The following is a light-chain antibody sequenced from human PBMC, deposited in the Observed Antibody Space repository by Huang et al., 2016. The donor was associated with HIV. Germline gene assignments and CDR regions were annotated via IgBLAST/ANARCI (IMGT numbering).Light chain of an antibody. V-gene: IGKV3-15*01. J-gene: IGKJ3*01. Sequence: EIIMTQFPATLSLSPGERVSQSVGTQSAWYQQKPGQAPRLIIFGASNRATGVPGRISGSGSGTEFTLTISSVQSEDFAVYYCQQYNTSPTTFGPGTRVDVK. CDR2: GAS. CDR3: QQYNTSPTT. CDR1: QSVGTQ.